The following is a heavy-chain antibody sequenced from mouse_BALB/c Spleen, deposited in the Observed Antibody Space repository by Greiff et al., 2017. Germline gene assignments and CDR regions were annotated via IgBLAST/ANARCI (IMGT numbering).Heavy chain of an antibody. J-gene: IGHJ2*01. CDR1: GFNIKDYY. V-gene: IGHV14-4*02. CDR3: NAEAY. CDR2: IDPENGDT. Sequence: VQLQQSGAELVRSGASVKLSCTASGFNIKDYYMHWVKQRPEQGLEWIGWIDPENGDTEYAPKFKGKATMTADTSSNTAYLQLSSLTSEDTAVYYCNAEAYWGQGTTLTVSS.